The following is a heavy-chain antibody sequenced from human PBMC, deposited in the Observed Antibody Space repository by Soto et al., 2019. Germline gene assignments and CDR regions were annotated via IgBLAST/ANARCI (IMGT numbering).Heavy chain of an antibody. CDR3: AHIVVDGLGYYFDY. V-gene: IGHV2-5*02. J-gene: IGHJ4*02. D-gene: IGHD6-19*01. Sequence: SGPTLVNPTQTLTLTCSFSGFSPSTTRVGVGWIRQPPGEALEWLALIYWDDDKRYSPSLKTRLTITKDSPKNRVVLTMSDMDPVDTATYYCAHIVVDGLGYYFDYWGQGTLVTVSS. CDR1: GFSPSTTRVG. CDR2: IYWDDDK.